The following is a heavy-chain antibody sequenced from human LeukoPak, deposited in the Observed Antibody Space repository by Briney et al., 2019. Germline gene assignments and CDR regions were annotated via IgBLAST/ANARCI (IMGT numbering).Heavy chain of an antibody. CDR3: ARYDYGDYVFDY. CDR1: GYTFTSYG. V-gene: IGHV1-18*01. J-gene: IGHJ4*02. CDR2: ISAYNGNT. Sequence: ASVKVSCKASGYTFTSYGIRWVRQAPGQGLEWMGWISAYNGNTNYAQKLQGRVTMTTDTSTSTAYMELRSLRSDDTAVYYCARYDYGDYVFDYWGQGTLVTVSS. D-gene: IGHD4-17*01.